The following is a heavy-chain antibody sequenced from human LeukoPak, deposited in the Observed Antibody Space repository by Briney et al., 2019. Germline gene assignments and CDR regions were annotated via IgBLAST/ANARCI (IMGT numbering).Heavy chain of an antibody. CDR1: GFTFSSYA. CDR3: AKDLETSAPPYAFDI. V-gene: IGHV3-23*01. CDR2: VSGSGSST. J-gene: IGHJ3*02. Sequence: GGSLRLSCAASGFTFSSYAITWVRQAPGKGLEWVAVVSGSGSSTYHADSVKGRFTISRDNSKNTVYLQMNSLRAEDTAVYFCAKDLETSAPPYAFDIWGQGTVVTVSS.